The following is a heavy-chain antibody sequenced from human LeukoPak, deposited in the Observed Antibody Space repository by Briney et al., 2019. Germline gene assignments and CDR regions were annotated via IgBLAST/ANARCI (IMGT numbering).Heavy chain of an antibody. CDR2: IYAGGDT. CDR3: ARYTFRAVDI. CDR1: GLTVSSNY. D-gene: IGHD3-16*01. J-gene: IGHJ3*02. V-gene: IGHV3-53*01. Sequence: GGSLRLSCEASGLTVSSNYMTWVRQAPGKGLEWVSNIYAGGDTHYADSVRGRFTISRDNSNNTLYLQMNSLRAEDTAVYYCARYTFRAVDIWGQGTMVTVSS.